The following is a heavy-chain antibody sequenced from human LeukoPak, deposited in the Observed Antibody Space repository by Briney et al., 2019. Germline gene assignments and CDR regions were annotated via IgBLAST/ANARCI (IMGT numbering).Heavy chain of an antibody. D-gene: IGHD1-1*01. CDR2: ISGSGGST. CDR3: AKLGTERRDFDY. V-gene: IGHV3-23*01. Sequence: PGGSLRLSCAASGFTFSSYSMNWVRQAPGKGLEWVSAISGSGGSTYYADSVKGRFTISRDNSKNTLYLQMNSLRAEDTAVYYCAKLGTERRDFDYWGQGTLVTVSS. CDR1: GFTFSSYS. J-gene: IGHJ4*02.